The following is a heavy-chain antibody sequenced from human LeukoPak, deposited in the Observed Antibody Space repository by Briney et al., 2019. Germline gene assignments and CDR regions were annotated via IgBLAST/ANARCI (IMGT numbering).Heavy chain of an antibody. D-gene: IGHD3-22*01. Sequence: GGSLRLSCAASGFTFSSYSMNWVRQAPGKGLEWVSSISSSSSYIYYADSVKGRFTISRDNAKNSLYLQMNSLRAEDMALYYCAKDTAYDSSGYGAFDIWGQGTMVTVSS. V-gene: IGHV3-21*04. CDR3: AKDTAYDSSGYGAFDI. CDR2: ISSSSSYI. J-gene: IGHJ3*02. CDR1: GFTFSSYS.